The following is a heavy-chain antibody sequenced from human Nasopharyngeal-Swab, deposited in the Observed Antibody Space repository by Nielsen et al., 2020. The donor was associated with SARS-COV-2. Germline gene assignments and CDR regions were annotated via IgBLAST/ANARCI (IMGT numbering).Heavy chain of an antibody. Sequence: GGSLRLSCAASGFTFSSYAMHWVPQAPGKGLEWVAVISYDGSNKYYADSVKGRFTISRDNSKNTLYLQMNSLRAEDTAVYYCARVGVGATGVSWNYFDYWGQGTLVTVSS. CDR1: GFTFSSYA. CDR3: ARVGVGATGVSWNYFDY. D-gene: IGHD1-26*01. V-gene: IGHV3-30-3*01. J-gene: IGHJ4*02. CDR2: ISYDGSNK.